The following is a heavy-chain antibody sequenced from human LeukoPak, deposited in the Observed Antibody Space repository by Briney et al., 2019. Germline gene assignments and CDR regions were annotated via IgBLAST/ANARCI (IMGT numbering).Heavy chain of an antibody. D-gene: IGHD3-10*01. CDR1: GFTFSSYS. CDR2: ISSSSSYI. CDR3: ARNYGSGSYQTDAFDI. Sequence: GGSLRLSCAASGFTFSSYSMNWVRQAPGKGLEWVSSISSSSSYIYYADSVKGRFTISRDNAKNSLYLQMNSLRAEDTAVYYCARNYGSGSYQTDAFDIWGQGTMVTVSP. J-gene: IGHJ3*02. V-gene: IGHV3-21*01.